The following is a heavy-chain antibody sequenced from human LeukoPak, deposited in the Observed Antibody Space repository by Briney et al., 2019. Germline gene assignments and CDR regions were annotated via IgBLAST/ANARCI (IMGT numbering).Heavy chain of an antibody. CDR1: GFTFSDYY. D-gene: IGHD1-26*01. CDR3: ARLMSGSYSPFDY. CDR2: ISSSSYI. J-gene: IGHJ4*02. Sequence: KPGGSLRLSCAASGFTFSDYYMSWIRQAPGKGLECVSYISSSSYIYYADSVKGRFTISRDNAKNSLYLQMNSLRAEDTAVYYCARLMSGSYSPFDYWGQGTLVTVSS. V-gene: IGHV3-11*01.